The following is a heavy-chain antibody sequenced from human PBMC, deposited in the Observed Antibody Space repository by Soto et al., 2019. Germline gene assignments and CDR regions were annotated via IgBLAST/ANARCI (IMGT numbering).Heavy chain of an antibody. D-gene: IGHD4-4*01. V-gene: IGHV4-39*01. CDR2: VYYSGST. CDR3: ARAPTDYSHDY. J-gene: IGHJ4*02. Sequence: QLQLQESGPGLVKPSETLSLTCTVSGGSIITTPYYWGWLRQPPGKGLEWIGSVYYSGSTYYNPSLKSRVTISVDTSMNQFSLMLSSVTAADTAVYFCARAPTDYSHDYWGLGNLVTVSS. CDR1: GGSIITTPYY.